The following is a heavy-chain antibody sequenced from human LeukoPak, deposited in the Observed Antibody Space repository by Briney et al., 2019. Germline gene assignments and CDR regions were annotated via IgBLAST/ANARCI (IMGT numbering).Heavy chain of an antibody. CDR3: AITRLYSSGWYSGGGFDP. D-gene: IGHD6-19*01. CDR2: INPNSGGT. V-gene: IGHV1-2*02. J-gene: IGHJ5*02. CDR1: GYTFTGYY. Sequence: GASVKVSCKASGYTFTGYYMHWVRQAPGQGLEWMGWINPNSGGTNYAQKFQGRVTMTRDTSISTAYMELSRLRSDDTAVYYCAITRLYSSGWYSGGGFDPWGQGTLVTVSS.